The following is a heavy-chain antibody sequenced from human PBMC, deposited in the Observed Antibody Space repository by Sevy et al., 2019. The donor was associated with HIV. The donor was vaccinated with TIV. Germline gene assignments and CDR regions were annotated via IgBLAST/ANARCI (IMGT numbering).Heavy chain of an antibody. V-gene: IGHV3-30*02. CDR1: GFTFSSYV. Sequence: GGSLRLSCAASGFTFSSYVMHWVRQAPGKELEWVALIGDDGSDKYYADSVKGRFTISRDNSKNMLYLQMNSLRPEDTAVYYCARDLVGATSDWGQGTLVTVSS. CDR2: IGDDGSDK. J-gene: IGHJ4*02. CDR3: ARDLVGATSD. D-gene: IGHD1-26*01.